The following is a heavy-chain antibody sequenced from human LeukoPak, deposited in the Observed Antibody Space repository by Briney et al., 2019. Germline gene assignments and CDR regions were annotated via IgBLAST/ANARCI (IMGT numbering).Heavy chain of an antibody. J-gene: IGHJ4*02. V-gene: IGHV3-74*01. CDR3: VRDFRSADY. CDR2: ICPDGTVT. Sequence: WVSRICPDGTVTNYADSVKARFIISRDNARNTAYLQMNSLRVEDTAVYYCVRDFRSADYWGQGTLVTVSS.